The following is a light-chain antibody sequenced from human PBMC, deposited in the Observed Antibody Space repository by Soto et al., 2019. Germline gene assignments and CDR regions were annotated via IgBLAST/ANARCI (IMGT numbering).Light chain of an antibody. V-gene: IGKV3-15*01. J-gene: IGKJ1*01. CDR2: GAS. CDR1: QSVSSN. Sequence: EIVMTQSPATLSVSPGERATLSCRASQSVSSNLAWYQQKPGQAPRLLIYGASTRATGIPARFSGSGSGTESTLTISTLQSEDFAVYYCPQYNNWPWTFGKGTKVEIK. CDR3: PQYNNWPWT.